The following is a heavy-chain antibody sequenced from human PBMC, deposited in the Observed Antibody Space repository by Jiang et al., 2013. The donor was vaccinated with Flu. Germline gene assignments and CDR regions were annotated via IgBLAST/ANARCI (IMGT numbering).Heavy chain of an antibody. CDR3: AREGHSPYSSGWFVY. D-gene: IGHD6-19*01. V-gene: IGHV3-11*01. CDR2: ISSSGSTI. J-gene: IGHJ4*02. Sequence: SYISSSGSTIYYADSVKGRFTISRDNAKNSLYLQMNSLRAEDTAVYYCAREGHSPYSSGWFVYWGQGTLVTVSS.